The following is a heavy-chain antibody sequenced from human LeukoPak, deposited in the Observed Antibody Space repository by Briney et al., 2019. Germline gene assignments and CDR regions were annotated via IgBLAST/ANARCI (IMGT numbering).Heavy chain of an antibody. J-gene: IGHJ5*02. V-gene: IGHV4-34*01. CDR2: INHSGST. CDR1: GGSFSGYY. CDR3: ARGLGVDYGASRGGYWFDP. Sequence: SETLSLTCAVYGGSFSGYYWSWIRQPPGKGLEWIGEINHSGSTNYNPSLKSRVTISVDTSKNQFSLKLSSVTAADTAVYYCARGLGVDYGASRGGYWFDPWGQGTLVTVSS. D-gene: IGHD4-17*01.